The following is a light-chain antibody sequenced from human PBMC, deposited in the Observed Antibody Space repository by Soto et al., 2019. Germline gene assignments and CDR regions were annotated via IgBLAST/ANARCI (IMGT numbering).Light chain of an antibody. J-gene: IGLJ1*01. CDR1: NSDIGAYDY. CDR2: NVN. Sequence: QSALTQPASVSGSPGQSITISCSGTNSDIGAYDYVSWYQQHPGKPPKLIIYNVNNRPSGVSFRSSGSKSANTASLTISGLQTEDEADYYCLSHTTRRIYVFGPGTKVTVL. V-gene: IGLV2-14*03. CDR3: LSHTTRRIYV.